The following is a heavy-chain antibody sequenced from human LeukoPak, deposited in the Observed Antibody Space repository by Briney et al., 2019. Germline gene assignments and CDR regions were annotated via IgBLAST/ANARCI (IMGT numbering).Heavy chain of an antibody. D-gene: IGHD1-26*01. CDR1: GFTFSGYS. CDR3: ARARGGTYGDSLDY. CDR2: ISYHGSDK. V-gene: IGHV3-30*01. Sequence: GGSLRLSCAASGFTFSGYSMHWVRQAPGKGLEWVAVISYHGSDKYYADSVKGRFTISRGNPKNTLYLQMNSLRAEDTAVYYCARARGGTYGDSLDYWGQGTLVSVSS. J-gene: IGHJ4*02.